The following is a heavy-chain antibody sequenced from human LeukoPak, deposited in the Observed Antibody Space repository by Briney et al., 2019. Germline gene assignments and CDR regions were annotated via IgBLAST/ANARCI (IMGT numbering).Heavy chain of an antibody. D-gene: IGHD2-15*01. CDR1: GFTFSSYG. CDR3: ARPGELVVAANYLDY. CDR2: IWYDGSNK. J-gene: IGHJ4*02. Sequence: PGRSLRLSCAASGFTFSSYGMHWVRQAPGKGLEWVAVIWYDGSNKYYANSVKGRFTISRDNSKNTLYLQMNSLRAEDTAVYYCARPGELVVAANYLDYWGQGTLVTVSS. V-gene: IGHV3-30*19.